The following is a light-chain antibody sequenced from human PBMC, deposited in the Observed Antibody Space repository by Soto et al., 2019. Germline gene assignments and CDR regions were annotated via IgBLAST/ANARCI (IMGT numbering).Light chain of an antibody. CDR1: SSNIGAGYD. Sequence: QSVLTQPPSVSGAPGQRVTISCTGSSSNIGAGYDVHWYQQLPGTAPKLLIFGNSNRPSGVPDRFSGSKSGTSVSLAITGLQAEDEADYYCQSYDSSLFPVVFGGGAKLTVL. V-gene: IGLV1-40*01. CDR2: GNS. CDR3: QSYDSSLFPVV. J-gene: IGLJ2*01.